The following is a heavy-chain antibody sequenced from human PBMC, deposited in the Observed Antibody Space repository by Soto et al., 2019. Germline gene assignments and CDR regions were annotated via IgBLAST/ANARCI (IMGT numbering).Heavy chain of an antibody. Sequence: QVQLVQSGAAVKKPGSSVKVSCPASGGTFSSYTISWVRQAPGQGLEWMGRIIPILGIANYAQKFQGRVTITGDKSTSTADMELSSLRSEDTAVYYCARHYSSSFGEYAFDIWGQGTMVTVSS. CDR3: ARHYSSSFGEYAFDI. CDR1: GGTFSSYT. V-gene: IGHV1-69*02. D-gene: IGHD6-13*01. CDR2: IIPILGIA. J-gene: IGHJ3*02.